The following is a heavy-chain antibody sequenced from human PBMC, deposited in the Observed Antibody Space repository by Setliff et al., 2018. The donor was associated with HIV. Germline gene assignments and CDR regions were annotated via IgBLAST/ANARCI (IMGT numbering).Heavy chain of an antibody. J-gene: IGHJ4*02. Sequence: WASVKVSCKASGYVFTTYYIHWVRQTPGQGLEWMGIINPRGGATTSARKLQGRVTMTKDKSTTTVHMELSSLKSEDTAVYYCARGGRLDGTSGFYYPLQFWGQGTLVTVSS. D-gene: IGHD3-22*01. V-gene: IGHV1-46*04. CDR3: ARGGRLDGTSGFYYPLQF. CDR1: GYVFTTYY. CDR2: INPRGGAT.